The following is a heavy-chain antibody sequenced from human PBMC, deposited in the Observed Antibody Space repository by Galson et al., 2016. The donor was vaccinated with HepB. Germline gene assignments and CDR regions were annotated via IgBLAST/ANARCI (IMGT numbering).Heavy chain of an antibody. CDR3: TLCTYGRFDY. V-gene: IGHV3-15*01. CDR2: INTKTDGGTT. CDR1: GFTFSNAW. J-gene: IGHJ4*02. Sequence: SLRLSCAASGFTFSNAWMSWVRQAPGKGLEWVGRINTKTDGGTTEYAAHAKGRLTISRDDSKNTVDLQMNSLKTEDTAVYYCTLCTYGRFDYWGQGTLVTCSS. D-gene: IGHD2-2*01.